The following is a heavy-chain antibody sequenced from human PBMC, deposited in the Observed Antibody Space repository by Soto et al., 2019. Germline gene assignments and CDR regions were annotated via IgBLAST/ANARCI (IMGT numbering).Heavy chain of an antibody. CDR2: ISYDLSKK. V-gene: IGHV3-30*18. Sequence: QVQLVESGGGVVQPGRSLTLSCAASGFAFSSYGMHWVRQAPGKGLEWVAVISYDLSKKYYADSVKGRFTISRDDSKDTLYLQMNSLRTEDTAVYYCAKGKRTVVVTPFDCWGQGTLVTVSS. CDR3: AKGKRTVVVTPFDC. D-gene: IGHD2-21*02. J-gene: IGHJ4*02. CDR1: GFAFSSYG.